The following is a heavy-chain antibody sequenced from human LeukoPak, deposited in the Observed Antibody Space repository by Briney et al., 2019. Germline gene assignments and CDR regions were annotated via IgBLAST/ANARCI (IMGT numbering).Heavy chain of an antibody. D-gene: IGHD3-10*01. CDR3: ARESLVIRGVVIN. CDR2: IYSGGTT. J-gene: IGHJ4*02. CDR1: GFSIGSNY. V-gene: IGHV3-53*01. Sequence: PGGSLRLSCAASGFSIGSNYMSWVRQAPGKGLEWVSFIYSGGTTYYVDSVKGRFTISRDNSKNTVDLQMNSLRAEDTAVYYCARESLVIRGVVINWGPGTLVTVSS.